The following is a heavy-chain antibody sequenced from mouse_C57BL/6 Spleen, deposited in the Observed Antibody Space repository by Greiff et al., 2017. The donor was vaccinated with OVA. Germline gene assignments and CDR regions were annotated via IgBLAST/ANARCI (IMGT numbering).Heavy chain of an antibody. Sequence: VQLQQSGPGLVKPSQSLSLTCSVTGYSITSGYYWNWIRQFPGNKLEWMGYISYDGSNNYNPSLKNRISITRDTSKNQFFLKLNSVTTEDTATYYCARDNYGGFYWGQGTLVTVSA. V-gene: IGHV3-6*01. CDR1: GYSITSGYY. D-gene: IGHD1-1*01. J-gene: IGHJ3*01. CDR2: ISYDGSN. CDR3: ARDNYGGFY.